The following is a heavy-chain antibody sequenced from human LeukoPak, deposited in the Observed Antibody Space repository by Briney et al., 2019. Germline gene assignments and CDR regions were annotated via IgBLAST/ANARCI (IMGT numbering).Heavy chain of an antibody. Sequence: GGSLRLSCAASGFTFTIFGLNWVRQAPGKGPEWVSYIDARSGITYYADSVQGRFTISRDNAKESVFLQMNSLRADDTAVYYCARTYDFGRGPPGDAFDNWGPGTLVIDSS. J-gene: IGHJ3*02. D-gene: IGHD3-3*01. CDR1: GFTFTIFG. CDR3: ARTYDFGRGPPGDAFDN. CDR2: IDARSGIT. V-gene: IGHV3-48*01.